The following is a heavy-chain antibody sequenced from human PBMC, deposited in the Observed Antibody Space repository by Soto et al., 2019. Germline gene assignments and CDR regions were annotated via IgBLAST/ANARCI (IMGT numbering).Heavy chain of an antibody. CDR2: IYYSGST. V-gene: IGHV4-61*01. CDR1: GGSVSSGSYY. J-gene: IGHJ6*02. Sequence: SETLSLTCTVSGGSVSSGSYYWSWIRQPPGKGLEWIGYIYYSGSTNYNPSLKSRVTISVDTSKNQFSLKLSSVTAADTAVYYCARDVNHYYYYGMDVWGQGTTVTVYS. CDR3: ARDVNHYYYYGMDV.